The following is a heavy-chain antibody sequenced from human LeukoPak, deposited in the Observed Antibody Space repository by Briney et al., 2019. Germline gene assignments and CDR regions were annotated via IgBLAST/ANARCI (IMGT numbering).Heavy chain of an antibody. CDR3: TRLSYYYDISGYYEDY. CDR2: ITPSSSYI. CDR1: GFSFSMYS. J-gene: IGHJ4*02. D-gene: IGHD3-22*01. V-gene: IGHV3-21*01. Sequence: GGSLRLSCAASGFSFSMYSMSWVRQAPGKGLEWVSSITPSSSYIYYADSVRGRFTISRDNAKNSLYLQMHSLRAEDTAVYYCTRLSYYYDISGYYEDYWGQGTLVTVSS.